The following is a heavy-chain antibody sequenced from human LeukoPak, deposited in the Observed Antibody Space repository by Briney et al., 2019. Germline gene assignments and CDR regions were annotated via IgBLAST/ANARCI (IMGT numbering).Heavy chain of an antibody. J-gene: IGHJ4*02. V-gene: IGHV4-4*07. Sequence: GSLRLSCAASGFTFSSYAMSWVRQAPGKGLEWIGRIYTSGSTNYNPSLKSRVTMSVDTSKNQFSLKLSSVTAADTAVYYCAREVGGDFDYWGQGTLVTVSS. CDR2: IYTSGST. CDR1: GFTFSSYA. D-gene: IGHD2-15*01. CDR3: AREVGGDFDY.